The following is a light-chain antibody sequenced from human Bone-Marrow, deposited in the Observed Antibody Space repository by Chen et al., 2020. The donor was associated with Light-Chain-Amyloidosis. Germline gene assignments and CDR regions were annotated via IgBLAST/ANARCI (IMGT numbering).Light chain of an antibody. J-gene: IGLJ3*02. V-gene: IGLV1-51*02. CDR1: NSNIGINY. Sequence: QSVLTQPPSVSAAPGQKVTISCSGSNSNIGINYVSWYQQLPGTAPKLLIYENNQLPSARPDRFSRSKSGTSATLGVAGLQTGDEADYYCATWDSSLTVWMFRGGTKLTFL. CDR3: ATWDSSLTVWM. CDR2: ENN.